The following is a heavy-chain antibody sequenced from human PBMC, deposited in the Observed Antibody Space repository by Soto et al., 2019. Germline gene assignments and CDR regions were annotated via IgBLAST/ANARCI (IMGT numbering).Heavy chain of an antibody. V-gene: IGHV3-33*01. J-gene: IGHJ6*02. D-gene: IGHD3-3*01. CDR3: ARDASYYSLWSGYYPSRNGMDV. CDR1: GFTFSIFG. Sequence: QVQVVESGGGVVQPGRSLRLSCAASGFTFSIFGMHWVRQAPGKGLEWVSLIWYDGSKKSYGDSVKGRFTISRENSRNTVYLKMNSMISDDTAFDYCARDASYYSLWSGYYPSRNGMDVWGQGPTVTVSS. CDR2: IWYDGSKK.